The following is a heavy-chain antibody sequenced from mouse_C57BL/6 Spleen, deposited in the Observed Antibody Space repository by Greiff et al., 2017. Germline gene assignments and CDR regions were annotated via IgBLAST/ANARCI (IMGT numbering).Heavy chain of an antibody. CDR2: IYPGSGST. CDR1: GYTFTSYW. Sequence: QVQLQQPGAELVKPGASVKMSCKASGYTFTSYWITWVKQRPGQGLEWIGDIYPGSGSTNYNEKFKSKATLTVDTSSSTAYMQLSSLTSEDSAVYYCARSSYYSNYGDFDYWGQGTTLTVSS. CDR3: ARSSYYSNYGDFDY. D-gene: IGHD2-5*01. V-gene: IGHV1-55*01. J-gene: IGHJ2*01.